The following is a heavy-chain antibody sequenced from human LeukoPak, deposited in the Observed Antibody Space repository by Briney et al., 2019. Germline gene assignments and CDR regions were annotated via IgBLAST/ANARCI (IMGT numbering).Heavy chain of an antibody. D-gene: IGHD6-19*01. Sequence: GGSLRLSCAASGFTFSSYEMNWVRQAPGKGLEWVSYISSSGSTKYYADSVKGRFTISRDNAKNSLYLQMKSLRSDDTAVYYCASNRPSSAWYDLDYWGQGTLVTVSS. V-gene: IGHV3-48*03. CDR3: ASNRPSSAWYDLDY. CDR1: GFTFSSYE. J-gene: IGHJ4*02. CDR2: ISSSGSTK.